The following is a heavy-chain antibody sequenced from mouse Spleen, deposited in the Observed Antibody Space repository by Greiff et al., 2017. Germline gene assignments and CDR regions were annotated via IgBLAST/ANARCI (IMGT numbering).Heavy chain of an antibody. Sequence: EVKLMESGGGLVKPGGSLKLSCAASGFTFSDYGMHWVRQAPEKGLEWVAYISSGSSTIYYADTVKGRFTISRDNAKNTLFLQMTSLRSEDTAMYYCARNYYGSRSAMDYWGQGTSVTVSS. D-gene: IGHD1-1*01. CDR2: ISSGSSTI. J-gene: IGHJ4*01. CDR1: GFTFSDYG. CDR3: ARNYYGSRSAMDY. V-gene: IGHV5-17*01.